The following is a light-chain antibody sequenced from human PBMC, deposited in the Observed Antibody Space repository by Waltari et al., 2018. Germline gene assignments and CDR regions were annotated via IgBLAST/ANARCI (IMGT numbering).Light chain of an antibody. Sequence: DVVLTQSPLSLPVTLGQPASISCTSRQSLVYSDGNTYMNWFQQSPGQSPRRLIYKVSNRDSGVPDRFSGSGSGTEFTLRISRVEAEDIAVYYCMQGTHWPPVYTFGQGTKLEFK. CDR1: QSLVYSDGNTY. CDR2: KVS. CDR3: MQGTHWPPVYT. V-gene: IGKV2-30*01. J-gene: IGKJ2*01.